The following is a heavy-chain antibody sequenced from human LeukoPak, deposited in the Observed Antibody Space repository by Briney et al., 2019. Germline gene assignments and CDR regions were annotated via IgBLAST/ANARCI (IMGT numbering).Heavy chain of an antibody. V-gene: IGHV3-11*01. CDR1: GFTFSDYY. J-gene: IGHJ4*02. D-gene: IGHD6-13*01. Sequence: GGSLRLSCAASGFTFSDYYMSWIRQAPGKGLEWVSYISSSGSTIYYADSVKGRFTISRDNAKNSLYLQMNSLRAEDTAVYYCARNEDSSWYLLDYWGQGTLVTVSS. CDR3: ARNEDSSWYLLDY. CDR2: ISSSGSTI.